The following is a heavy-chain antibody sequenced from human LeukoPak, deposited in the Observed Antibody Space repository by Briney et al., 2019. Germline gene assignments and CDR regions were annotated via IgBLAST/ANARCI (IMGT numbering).Heavy chain of an antibody. CDR3: ARTYYFGSGSYHFDY. Sequence: SETLSLTCTVSGGSISSYYWSWSRQPPGKGLEWIGYIYSSGSTNYNPSLKSRVTISVDTSKNQFSLKLTSVTAADTAVYYCARTYYFGSGSYHFDYWGQGTLVTVSS. CDR1: GGSISSYY. J-gene: IGHJ4*02. CDR2: IYSSGST. V-gene: IGHV4-59*08. D-gene: IGHD3-10*01.